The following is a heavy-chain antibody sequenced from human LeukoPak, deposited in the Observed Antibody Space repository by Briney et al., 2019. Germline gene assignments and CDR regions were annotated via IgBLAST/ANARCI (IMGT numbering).Heavy chain of an antibody. J-gene: IGHJ4*02. CDR1: GDTFSSYA. CDR2: IIPIFGTA. D-gene: IGHD3-16*02. Sequence: SLKVSCTASGDTFSSYAISWVRRAPGQGLEWMGGIIPIFGTANSAQKFQGRVTITADKSTSTAYMELSSLRSEDTAVYYCARRVITFGGVIVFHYFDYWGQGTLVTVSS. V-gene: IGHV1-69*06. CDR3: ARRVITFGGVIVFHYFDY.